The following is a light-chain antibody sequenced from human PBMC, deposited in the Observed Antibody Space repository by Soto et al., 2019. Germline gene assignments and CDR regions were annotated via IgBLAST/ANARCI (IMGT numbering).Light chain of an antibody. CDR1: QSISSN. V-gene: IGKV3-15*01. CDR2: GTS. J-gene: IGKJ5*01. Sequence: EIVMTQSPATLSVSPGERVTLSCRARQSISSNLAWYQQKPGQAPSLLMYGTSTRATGIPARCSGSGSGTEFTLTISSLQSEDFAVYYCQQYNTWSSITFGQGTRLEIK. CDR3: QQYNTWSSIT.